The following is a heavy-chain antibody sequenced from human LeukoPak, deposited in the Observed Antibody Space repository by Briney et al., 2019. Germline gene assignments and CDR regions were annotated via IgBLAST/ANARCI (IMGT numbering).Heavy chain of an antibody. J-gene: IGHJ4*02. CDR1: GFTFSSYG. D-gene: IGHD6-19*01. CDR3: ARSATDSSGWEPYYFDY. V-gene: IGHV3-30*03. Sequence: GRSLRLSCAASGFTFSSYGMHWVRQAPGKGLEWVAVISYDGSNKYYADSVKGRFTISRDNSKNTLYLQMNSLRAEDTAVYYCARSATDSSGWEPYYFDYWGQGTLVTVSS. CDR2: ISYDGSNK.